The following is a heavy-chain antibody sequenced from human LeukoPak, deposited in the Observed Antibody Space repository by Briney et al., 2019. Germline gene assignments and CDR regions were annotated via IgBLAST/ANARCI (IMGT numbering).Heavy chain of an antibody. CDR3: ARARLSSSSYYYYGMDV. CDR1: GGSISSYY. Sequence: SETLSLTCTVSGGSISSYYWSWIRQPAGKGLEWIGRIYTSGSTNYNPSLKSRVTMSVDTSKNQFSLKLSSVTAADTAVYYCARARLSSSSYYYYGMDVWGQGTTVTVSS. J-gene: IGHJ6*02. V-gene: IGHV4-4*07. D-gene: IGHD6-13*01. CDR2: IYTSGST.